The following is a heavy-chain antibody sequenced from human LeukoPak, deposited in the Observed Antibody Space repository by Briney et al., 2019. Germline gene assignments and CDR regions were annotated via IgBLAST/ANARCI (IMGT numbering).Heavy chain of an antibody. V-gene: IGHV1-69*04. J-gene: IGHJ4*02. Sequence: ASVKDSCKAPGGTFTIYAISWVRQSPGQGLEWMGSIIPIFGIANYAHKFHARVTITADKFTSTGYMEMRRLRYEETDVYYCARAGSGIVGATPGADYWGQGTLVTVSS. CDR2: IIPIFGIA. CDR1: GGTFTIYA. D-gene: IGHD1-26*01. CDR3: ARAGSGIVGATPGADY.